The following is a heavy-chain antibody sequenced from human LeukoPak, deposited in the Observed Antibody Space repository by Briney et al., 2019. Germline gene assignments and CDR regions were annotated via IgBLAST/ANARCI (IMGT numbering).Heavy chain of an antibody. CDR2: IIPILGIA. J-gene: IGHJ5*02. CDR3: ARGVDGGNSDWFDP. CDR1: GYTFIGYY. Sequence: SVKVSCKASGYTFIGYYMHWVRQAPGQGLEWMGRIIPILGIANYAQKFQGRVTITADKSTSTAYMELSSLRSEDTAVYYCARGVDGGNSDWFDPWGQGTLVTVSS. D-gene: IGHD4-23*01. V-gene: IGHV1-69*04.